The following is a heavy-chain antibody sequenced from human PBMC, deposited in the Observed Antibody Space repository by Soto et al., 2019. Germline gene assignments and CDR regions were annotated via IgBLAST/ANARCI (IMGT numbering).Heavy chain of an antibody. CDR2: IYHSGST. CDR1: GGSISSSNW. D-gene: IGHD3-10*01. Sequence: SETLSLTCAVSGGSISSSNWWSWVRQPPGKGLEWIGEIYHSGSTNYNPSLKSRVTISVDTSKNQFSLKLSSVTAADTAVYYCARTEAGGFGELLFDYWGQGTLVTVSS. V-gene: IGHV4-4*02. CDR3: ARTEAGGFGELLFDY. J-gene: IGHJ4*02.